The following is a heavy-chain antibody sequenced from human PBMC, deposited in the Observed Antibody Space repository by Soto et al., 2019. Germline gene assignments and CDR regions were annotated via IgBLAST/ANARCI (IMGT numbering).Heavy chain of an antibody. J-gene: IGHJ4*02. V-gene: IGHV1-2*02. D-gene: IGHD4-17*01. Sequence: ASVKVSCKASGYTFTGYYMHWVRQAPGPGLEWMGWINPNSGGTKYAQKCQGRVTMTRDTSISTAYMELSRLRSDDKAVYYCATSLLYGDYDFDCWGQGTLVTVSS. CDR2: INPNSGGT. CDR1: GYTFTGYY. CDR3: ATSLLYGDYDFDC.